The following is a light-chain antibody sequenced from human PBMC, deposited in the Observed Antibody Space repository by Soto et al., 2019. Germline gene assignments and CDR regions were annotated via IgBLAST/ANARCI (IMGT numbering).Light chain of an antibody. Sequence: AIRMTQSPSSFSASTGERVTITCRASQGISSYFAWYQQKPGKAPKLLIYAAATLQSGVPSRFSGSGAGTDFSLTISCLQSEDFATYYCQQYYSYPFTFGPGTKVDIK. CDR2: AAA. V-gene: IGKV1-8*01. CDR1: QGISSY. J-gene: IGKJ3*01. CDR3: QQYYSYPFT.